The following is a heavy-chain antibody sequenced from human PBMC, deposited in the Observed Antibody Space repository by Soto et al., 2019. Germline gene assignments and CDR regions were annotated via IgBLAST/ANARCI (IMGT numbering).Heavy chain of an antibody. Sequence: NPSETLSLTCAVSGGSISSGGYSWSWIRQPPGKGLEWNGYIYHSGSTYYNPSLKSRVTISVDRSKNQFSLKLSSVTAADTAVYYCARGVGITIFGVVIMRAGHNWFDPWGQGTLVTVSS. D-gene: IGHD3-3*01. CDR3: ARGVGITIFGVVIMRAGHNWFDP. J-gene: IGHJ5*02. V-gene: IGHV4-30-2*01. CDR2: IYHSGST. CDR1: GGSISSGGYS.